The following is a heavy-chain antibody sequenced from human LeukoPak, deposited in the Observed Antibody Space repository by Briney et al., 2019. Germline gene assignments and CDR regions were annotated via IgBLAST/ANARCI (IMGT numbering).Heavy chain of an antibody. Sequence: PGRSLRLSCAASGFTFSSYGMHWVRQAPGKGLEWVAVISYDRSNKYYADSVKDRSTISRDNSKNTLYLQMNSLRAEDTAVYYCAKGGEMGTIRGYFDYLGQGTLVTVSS. J-gene: IGHJ4*02. CDR1: GFTFSSYG. D-gene: IGHD5-24*01. CDR3: AKGGEMGTIRGYFDY. CDR2: ISYDRSNK. V-gene: IGHV3-30*18.